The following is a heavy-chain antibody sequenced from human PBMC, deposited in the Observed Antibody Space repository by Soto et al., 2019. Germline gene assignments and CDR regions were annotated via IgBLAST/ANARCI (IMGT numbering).Heavy chain of an antibody. J-gene: IGHJ4*02. CDR2: ISSSSGYI. CDR1: GFTFSSYS. Sequence: EVQLVESGGGLVKPGGSLRLSCAASGFTFSSYSMNWVRQSPGKGLEWVSSISSSSGYIYYADSVKGLFTIARDNAKNSLYLQMNSLRAEDTAVYYCARDRRCSGGSCFDYWPQGTLVTVSS. V-gene: IGHV3-21*01. CDR3: ARDRRCSGGSCFDY. D-gene: IGHD2-15*01.